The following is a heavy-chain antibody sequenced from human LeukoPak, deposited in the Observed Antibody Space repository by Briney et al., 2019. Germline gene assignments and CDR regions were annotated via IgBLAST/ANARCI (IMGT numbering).Heavy chain of an antibody. CDR2: IIPIFGTA. J-gene: IGHJ4*02. CDR1: GGTFSSYA. CDR3: ARVRDXWSGYXNQXFDY. D-gene: IGHD3-3*01. Sequence: ASVKVSCKASGGTFSSYAISWVRQAPGQGLEWMGGIIPIFGTANYAQKFQGRVTITTDESTSTAYMELSSLRSEDTAVYYCARVRDXWSGYXNQXFDYWGQGTLVTVSS. V-gene: IGHV1-69*05.